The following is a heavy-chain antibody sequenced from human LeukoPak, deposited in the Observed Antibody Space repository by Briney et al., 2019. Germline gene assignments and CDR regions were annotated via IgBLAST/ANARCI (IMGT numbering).Heavy chain of an antibody. CDR3: ARVSGWELTLDGYFQH. CDR1: GYTFTSYA. Sequence: ASVKVSCKASGYTFTSYAMHWVRQAPGQRLEWMGWISAYNGNTNYAQKLQGRVTMTTDTSTSTAYMELRSLRSDDTAVYFCARVSGWELTLDGYFQHWGQGTLVTVSS. CDR2: ISAYNGNT. D-gene: IGHD1-26*01. V-gene: IGHV1-18*01. J-gene: IGHJ1*01.